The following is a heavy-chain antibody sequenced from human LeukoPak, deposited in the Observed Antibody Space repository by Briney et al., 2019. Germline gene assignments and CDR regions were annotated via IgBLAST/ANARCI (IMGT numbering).Heavy chain of an antibody. Sequence: SETLSLTCTVSGGSITSSSYYWSWIRQPPGKGLEWIGYIYYSGSTNYNPSLKSRVTISVDTSENQFSLKLSSVTAADTAVYYCARAGEQQLVGWFDPWGQGTLVTVSS. V-gene: IGHV4-61*01. CDR3: ARAGEQQLVGWFDP. J-gene: IGHJ5*02. CDR1: GGSITSSSYY. D-gene: IGHD6-13*01. CDR2: IYYSGST.